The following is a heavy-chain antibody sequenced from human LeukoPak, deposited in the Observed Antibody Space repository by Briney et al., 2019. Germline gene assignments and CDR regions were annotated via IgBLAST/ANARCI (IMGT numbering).Heavy chain of an antibody. J-gene: IGHJ4*02. V-gene: IGHV1-18*04. Sequence: ASVKVSCKASGYTFTSYGISWVRQAPGQGLEWMGWISAYNGNTNYAQKLQGRVTMTTDTSTSTAYMELRSLGSDDTAVYYCARASITMVRGVILFDYWGQGTLVTVSS. CDR3: ARASITMVRGVILFDY. CDR2: ISAYNGNT. D-gene: IGHD3-10*01. CDR1: GYTFTSYG.